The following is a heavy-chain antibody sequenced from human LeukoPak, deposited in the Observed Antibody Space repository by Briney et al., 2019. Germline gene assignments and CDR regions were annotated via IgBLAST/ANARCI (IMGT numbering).Heavy chain of an antibody. Sequence: GGSLRLSCAASGFTVSSNYMSWVRQAPGKGLEWVSVIYSGGSTYYADSVKGRFTISRDNSKNMVYLQMNSLRAEDTALYYCVGDPPNSGYAFQVWGHGTVVTVSS. D-gene: IGHD3-22*01. J-gene: IGHJ3*01. CDR2: IYSGGST. V-gene: IGHV3-53*01. CDR3: VGDPPNSGYAFQV. CDR1: GFTVSSNY.